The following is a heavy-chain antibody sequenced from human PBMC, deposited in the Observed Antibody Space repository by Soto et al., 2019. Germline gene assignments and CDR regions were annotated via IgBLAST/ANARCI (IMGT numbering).Heavy chain of an antibody. CDR1: GGTFSSYT. CDR3: ARDRYYGSGSIFDY. D-gene: IGHD3-10*01. Sequence: QVQLVQSGAAVKKPGSSVKVSCKASGGTFSSYTISWVRQAPGQGLEWMGRIIPILGIANYAQKFQGRVTITADKSTSTAYMELSSLRSEDTAVYYCARDRYYGSGSIFDYWGQGTLVTVSS. V-gene: IGHV1-69*08. CDR2: IIPILGIA. J-gene: IGHJ4*02.